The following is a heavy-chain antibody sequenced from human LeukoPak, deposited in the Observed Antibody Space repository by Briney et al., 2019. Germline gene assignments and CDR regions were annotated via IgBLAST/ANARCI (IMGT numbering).Heavy chain of an antibody. CDR2: IHNSGRT. J-gene: IGHJ4*02. D-gene: IGHD1-14*01. CDR3: ARHGTISSESYFDY. Sequence: PSETLSLTCTVSGGSVSSYYRSWIRQSPGKGLEWIGYIHNSGRTNYNPSLKSRVTGFVDTSKNQVSLRLSSVTAADTAVYYCARHGTISSESYFDYWGQGALVTVSS. V-gene: IGHV4-59*08. CDR1: GGSVSSYY.